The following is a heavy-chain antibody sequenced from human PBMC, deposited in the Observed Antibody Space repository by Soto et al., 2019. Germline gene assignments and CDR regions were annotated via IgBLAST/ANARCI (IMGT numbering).Heavy chain of an antibody. CDR3: AAAIGFLEWLSYYGMDV. CDR2: IVVGSGNT. J-gene: IGHJ6*02. D-gene: IGHD3-3*01. Sequence: SVKVSCRASGVTFTSSAVQWVRQARGQRLEWIGWIVVGSGNTNSAQKFQERVTITRDMSTSTAYMELSSLRSEDTAVYYCAAAIGFLEWLSYYGMDVWGQGTTVTVSS. V-gene: IGHV1-58*01. CDR1: GVTFTSSA.